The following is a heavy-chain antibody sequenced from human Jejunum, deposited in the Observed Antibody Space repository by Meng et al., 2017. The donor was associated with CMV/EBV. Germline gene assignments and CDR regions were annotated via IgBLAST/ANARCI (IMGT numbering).Heavy chain of an antibody. CDR3: ARADKVRFDY. J-gene: IGHJ4*02. CDR2: IYHSGST. Sequence: QVQLQELGLRLVKPSGTRSLTCGVSGDCMGSTIWWIWVRQPPGKGLEWIGEIYHSGSTNYNPSLKSRVSISVDKSKNQFSLKLSSVTAADTAVYYCARADKVRFDYWGQGTLVTVSS. V-gene: IGHV4-4*02. CDR1: GDCMGSTIW.